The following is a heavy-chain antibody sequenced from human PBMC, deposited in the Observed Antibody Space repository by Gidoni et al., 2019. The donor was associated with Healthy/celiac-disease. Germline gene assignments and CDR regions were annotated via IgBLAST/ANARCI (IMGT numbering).Heavy chain of an antibody. V-gene: IGHV3-15*01. D-gene: IGHD3-3*01. CDR1: GFTFSNAW. CDR3: TTELRFLEWSTYYYYYMDV. J-gene: IGHJ6*03. CDR2: IKSKTDGGTT. Sequence: EVQLVESGGGLVKPGGSLRLSCAASGFTFSNAWMSWVRQAPGKGLEWVGHIKSKTDGGTTDYAAPVKGRFTISRDDSKNTLYLQMNSLKTEDTAVYYCTTELRFLEWSTYYYYYMDVWGKGTTVTVSS.